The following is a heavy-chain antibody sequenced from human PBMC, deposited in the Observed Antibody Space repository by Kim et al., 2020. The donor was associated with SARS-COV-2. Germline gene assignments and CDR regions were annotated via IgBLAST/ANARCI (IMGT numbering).Heavy chain of an antibody. CDR3: AKDNERQQLTLGYFQH. Sequence: GGSLRLSCAASGFTFSSYAMSWVRQAPGKGLEWVSAISGSGGSTYYADSVKGRFTISRDNSKNTLYLQMNSLRAEDTAVYYCAKDNERQQLTLGYFQHWGQGTLVTVSS. CDR1: GFTFSSYA. CDR2: ISGSGGST. V-gene: IGHV3-23*01. J-gene: IGHJ1*01. D-gene: IGHD6-13*01.